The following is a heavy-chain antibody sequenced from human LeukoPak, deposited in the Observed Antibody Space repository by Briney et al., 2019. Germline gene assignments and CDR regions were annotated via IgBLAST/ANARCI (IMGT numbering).Heavy chain of an antibody. CDR1: GYTFTGYY. V-gene: IGHV1-2*06. J-gene: IGHJ6*02. CDR2: INPNSGGT. CDR3: AKAPKPPRDIYYYYGMDV. Sequence: ASVKVSCKASGYTFTGYYMHWVRQAPGQGLEWMGRINPNSGGTNYAQKFQGRVTMTRDTSISTAYMELSRLRSDDTAVYYCAKAPKPPRDIYYYYGMDVWGQGTTVTVSS. D-gene: IGHD2-21*02.